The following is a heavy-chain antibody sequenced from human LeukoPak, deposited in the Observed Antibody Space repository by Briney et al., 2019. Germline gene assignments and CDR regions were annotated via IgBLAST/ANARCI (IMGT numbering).Heavy chain of an antibody. J-gene: IGHJ5*02. V-gene: IGHV1-69*13. D-gene: IGHD2-15*01. CDR2: IIPIFGTA. Sequence: SVKVSCKASGGTFSSYAISWVRQAPGQGLEWMGGIIPIFGTANYAQKFQGRVTITADESTSTAYMELSSLRSEDTAVYYCARGSTRVGRRSGPSNWFDPWGQGTLVTVSS. CDR3: ARGSTRVGRRSGPSNWFDP. CDR1: GGTFSSYA.